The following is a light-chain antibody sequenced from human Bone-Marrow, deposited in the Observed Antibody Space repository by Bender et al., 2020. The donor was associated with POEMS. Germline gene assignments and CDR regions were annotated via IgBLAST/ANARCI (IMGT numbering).Light chain of an antibody. CDR1: ALPKQH. CDR2: KDT. J-gene: IGLJ2*01. CDR3: QTWDTNTAV. Sequence: SYELTQPPSVSVSPGQTARIPCSGDALPKQHAYWYQQKPGQAPVLVMYKDTERPSGVSERFSGSNSGNTATLIISGTQAVDEADYYCQTWDTNTAVFGGGTKLTVL. V-gene: IGLV3-25*02.